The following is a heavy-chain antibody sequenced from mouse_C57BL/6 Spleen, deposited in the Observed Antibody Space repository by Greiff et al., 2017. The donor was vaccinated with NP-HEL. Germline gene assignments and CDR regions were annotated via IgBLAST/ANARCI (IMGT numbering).Heavy chain of an antibody. D-gene: IGHD1-1*01. J-gene: IGHJ4*01. CDR1: GYAFSSSW. CDR3: ARSIYYYGSSYGDYAMDY. Sequence: QVQLQQPGPELVKPGASVKISCKASGYAFSSSWMNWVKQRPGKGLEWIGRIYPGDGDTNYNGKFKGKATLTADKSSSTAYMQLSSLTSEDSAVYFCARSIYYYGSSYGDYAMDYWGQGTSVTVSS. V-gene: IGHV1-82*01. CDR2: IYPGDGDT.